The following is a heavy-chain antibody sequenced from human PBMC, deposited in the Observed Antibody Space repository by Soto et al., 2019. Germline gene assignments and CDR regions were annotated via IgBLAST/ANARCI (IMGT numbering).Heavy chain of an antibody. Sequence: QVKLVESGGGVVQPGTSLRLSCTASGFDFSNSGIHWVRQTPGKGLEWVALISFDGDKYYVDSVKGRFTISRDNPTNTVYLQMNRLRPEDTGVYYGARDYARGWCQFWGQGTLVTVSS. D-gene: IGHD2-8*02. J-gene: IGHJ4*02. V-gene: IGHV3-30*03. CDR2: ISFDGDK. CDR1: GFDFSNSG. CDR3: ARDYARGWCQF.